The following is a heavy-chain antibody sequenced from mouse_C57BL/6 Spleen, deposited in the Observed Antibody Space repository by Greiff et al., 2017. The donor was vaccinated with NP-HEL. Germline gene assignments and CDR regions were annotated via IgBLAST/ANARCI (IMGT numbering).Heavy chain of an antibody. Sequence: DVMLVESGGDLVKPGGSLKLSCAASGFTFSSYGMSWVRQTPDKRLEWVATISSGGSYTYYPDSVKGRFTISRDIAKNTLYLQMSSLKSEDTAMYYCARWLPPMDYWGQGTSVTVSS. CDR3: ARWLPPMDY. V-gene: IGHV5-6*02. CDR1: GFTFSSYG. D-gene: IGHD2-2*01. CDR2: ISSGGSYT. J-gene: IGHJ4*01.